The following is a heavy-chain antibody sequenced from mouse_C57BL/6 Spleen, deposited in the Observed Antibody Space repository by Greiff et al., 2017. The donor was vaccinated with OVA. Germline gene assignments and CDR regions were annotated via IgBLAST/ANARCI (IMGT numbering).Heavy chain of an antibody. V-gene: IGHV1-50*01. J-gene: IGHJ2*01. D-gene: IGHD1-1*01. CDR1: GYTFTSYW. CDR3: ARKGRGSTTVVDY. Sequence: QVQLQQPGAELVKPGASVKLSCKASGYTFTSYWMQWVKQRPGQGLEWIGEIDPSDSYTNYNQKFKGKATLTVDTSSSTAYMQLSSLTSEDSAVYYCARKGRGSTTVVDYWGQGTTLTVSS. CDR2: IDPSDSYT.